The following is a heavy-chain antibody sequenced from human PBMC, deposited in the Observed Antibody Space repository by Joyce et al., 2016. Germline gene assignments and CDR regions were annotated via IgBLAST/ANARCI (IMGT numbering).Heavy chain of an antibody. D-gene: IGHD4-17*01. V-gene: IGHV1-3*04. CDR2: INTGNGNT. J-gene: IGHJ4*02. CDR1: GYTFTDYP. CDR3: TTINNYGD. Sequence: QVQLVQSGAEVKKPGASVKVSCKASGYTFTDYPIHLGRQAPGQRPEWMGWINTGNGNTKYSQKFQGRVTITRDTSASTAYIEVSSLRSEDTAVYYCTTINNYGDWGQGTLITVSS.